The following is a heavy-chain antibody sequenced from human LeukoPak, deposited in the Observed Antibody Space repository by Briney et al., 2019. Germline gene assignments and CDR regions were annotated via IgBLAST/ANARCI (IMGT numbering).Heavy chain of an antibody. Sequence: GGSLRLSCAASGFTFSSYAMSWVRQAPGKGLEWVSAISGSGGSTYYADSVKGRFTISRDNSKNTLYLQMNSLRAEDTAVYYRAKVPKAGSPLSPKYYFDYWGQGTLVTVSS. CDR1: GFTFSSYA. D-gene: IGHD6-13*01. CDR2: ISGSGGST. J-gene: IGHJ4*02. CDR3: AKVPKAGSPLSPKYYFDY. V-gene: IGHV3-23*01.